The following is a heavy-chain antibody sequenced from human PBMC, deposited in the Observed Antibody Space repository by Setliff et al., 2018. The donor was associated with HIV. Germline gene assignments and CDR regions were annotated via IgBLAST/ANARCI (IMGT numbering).Heavy chain of an antibody. CDR2: INPSGGRT. J-gene: IGHJ3*02. CDR3: ARCYYDSSGPTDAFDI. CDR1: GYTFTNYY. V-gene: IGHV1-46*01. Sequence: ASVKVSCKASGYTFTNYYIHWVRQAPGQGLEWMGLINPSGGRTSYAQKFQGRLTMTRDTSRSTVYMELSSLRSEDTAVYYCARCYYDSSGPTDAFDIWGQGTVGTVS. D-gene: IGHD3-22*01.